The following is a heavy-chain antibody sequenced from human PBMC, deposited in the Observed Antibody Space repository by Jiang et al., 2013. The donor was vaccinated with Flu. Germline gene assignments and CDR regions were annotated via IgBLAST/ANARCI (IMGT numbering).Heavy chain of an antibody. CDR2: VDYSGNT. V-gene: IGHV4-59*13. Sequence: SLTCTVSGDSMGNDYWTWVRHSPGKGLEWLGFVDYSGNTNYAPSLRSRLTISIDKSAKQFYLRLSSVTAADTAIYYCARGTLYWFHAAYPLHYLDYWGQGTLLAVSA. J-gene: IGHJ4*02. CDR1: GDSMGNDY. CDR3: ARGTLYWFHAAYPLHYLDY. D-gene: IGHD2-8*02.